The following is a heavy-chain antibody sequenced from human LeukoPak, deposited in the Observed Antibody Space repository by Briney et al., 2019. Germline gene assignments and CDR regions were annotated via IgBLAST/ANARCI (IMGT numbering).Heavy chain of an antibody. CDR3: ARDGYHFDSSGFYSLDY. CDR1: GGSISSGDYY. V-gene: IGHV4-61*08. Sequence: SETLSLTCTVSGGSISSGDYYWSWIRQPPGKGLEWIGRIYSSGTTNYNPSLKSRVTMSVDTSKNQFSLKLSSVTAADTAVYYCARDGYHFDSSGFYSLDYWGQGTLVTVSS. D-gene: IGHD3-22*01. CDR2: IYSSGTT. J-gene: IGHJ4*02.